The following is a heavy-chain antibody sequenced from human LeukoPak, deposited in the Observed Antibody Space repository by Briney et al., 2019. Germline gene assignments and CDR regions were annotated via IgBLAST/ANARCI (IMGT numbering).Heavy chain of an antibody. J-gene: IGHJ4*02. V-gene: IGHV3-48*02. CDR2: ISSSSSII. CDR3: ARSEYSYGPTFDY. D-gene: IGHD5-18*01. Sequence: PGGSLRLSCAASGFTFSSYSMNWVCQAPGKGLEWVSYISSSSSIIYYADSVKGRFTISRDNAKNSLYLQMNSLRDEDTAVYYCARSEYSYGPTFDYWGQGTLVTVSS. CDR1: GFTFSSYS.